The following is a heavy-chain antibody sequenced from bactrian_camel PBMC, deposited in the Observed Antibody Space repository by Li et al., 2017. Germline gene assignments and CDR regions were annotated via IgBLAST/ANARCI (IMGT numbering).Heavy chain of an antibody. D-gene: IGHD2*01. Sequence: HVQLVESGGGSVQAGGSLRLSCVTSGYTYFSRYCMAWFRQAPGKQREGVAAIYGDIGTEAAGGEYADSVKGRFTISRDNAKTTVYLQMNSLKPEDTAMYYCAADRAKVVACLEAWGIIDNNYWGQGTQVTVS. V-gene: IGHV3S1*01. CDR1: GYTYFSRYC. CDR3: AADRAKVVACLEAWGIIDNNY. CDR2: IYGDIGTEAAGG. J-gene: IGHJ4*01.